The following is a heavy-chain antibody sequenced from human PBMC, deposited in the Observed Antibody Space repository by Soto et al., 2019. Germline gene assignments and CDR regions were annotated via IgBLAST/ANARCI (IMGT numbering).Heavy chain of an antibody. Sequence: GASVKVSCKASGGTFSSYTISWVRQAPGQGLGWMGRIIPILGIANYAQKFQGRVTITADKSTSTAYMELSSLRSEDTAVYYCARDLSSGGWYYFDYWGQGTLVTVSS. V-gene: IGHV1-69*04. D-gene: IGHD6-19*01. CDR3: ARDLSSGGWYYFDY. CDR1: GGTFSSYT. J-gene: IGHJ4*02. CDR2: IIPILGIA.